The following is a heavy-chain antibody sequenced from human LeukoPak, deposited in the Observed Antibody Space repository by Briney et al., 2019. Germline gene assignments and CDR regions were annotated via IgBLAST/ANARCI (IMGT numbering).Heavy chain of an antibody. CDR3: ARDLPTSDYYVFDY. V-gene: IGHV1-18*01. D-gene: IGHD3-22*01. CDR1: GYTFTSFG. CDR2: ISAYNGNT. J-gene: IGHJ4*02. Sequence: ASVKVSCKASGYTFTSFGISWVRQAPGQGLEWMGWISAYNGNTNYAQKFQGRVTLTTDTSTTTAYMELRSLRSDDTAVYYCARDLPTSDYYVFDYWGQGTLVTVSS.